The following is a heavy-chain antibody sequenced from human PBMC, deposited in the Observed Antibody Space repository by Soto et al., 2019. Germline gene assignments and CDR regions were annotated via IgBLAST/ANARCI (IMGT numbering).Heavy chain of an antibody. Sequence: QVQLVESGGGLVKHGGSLRLSCAGSGFTFSDYYMSWIRQAPGKGLEWVSYISSGSHYTKFADSVKGRFSISRDNAKNSLYLQMNSLRADDTAVYYCARGQVVGTFAYWGQGTLVTVSS. CDR2: ISSGSHYT. CDR3: ARGQVVGTFAY. V-gene: IGHV3-11*05. J-gene: IGHJ4*02. D-gene: IGHD6-19*01. CDR1: GFTFSDYY.